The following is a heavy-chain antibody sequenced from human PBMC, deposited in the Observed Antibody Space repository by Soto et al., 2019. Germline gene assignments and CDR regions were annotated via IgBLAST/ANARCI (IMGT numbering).Heavy chain of an antibody. V-gene: IGHV1-18*01. CDR1: GYTFSNYG. CDR3: ARANEQWDLTGTDNAFDV. J-gene: IGHJ3*01. D-gene: IGHD1-26*01. Sequence: QVQLVQSGAEVKTPGASVNVSCKASGYTFSNYGLSWVRQAPGQGLEWMGWISVYNVNTNYAQKVQGRVAMTTDTSTNTVYMELRSLRVDDTAIYYCARANEQWDLTGTDNAFDVWGQGTPITVSA. CDR2: ISVYNVNT.